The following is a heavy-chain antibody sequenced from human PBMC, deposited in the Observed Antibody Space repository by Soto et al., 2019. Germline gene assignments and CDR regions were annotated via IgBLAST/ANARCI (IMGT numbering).Heavy chain of an antibody. Sequence: SETLSLTCTVSGGSISSYYWTWIRQPPGKGLEWVGYVYYSGTTYYNPSLQSRVTISVDTSKNQFSLKVKSVTAADMAIYYCARAGSTWRYFFDYWGQGSLVTVSS. J-gene: IGHJ4*02. V-gene: IGHV4-59*01. CDR2: VYYSGTT. D-gene: IGHD6-13*01. CDR1: GGSISSYY. CDR3: ARAGSTWRYFFDY.